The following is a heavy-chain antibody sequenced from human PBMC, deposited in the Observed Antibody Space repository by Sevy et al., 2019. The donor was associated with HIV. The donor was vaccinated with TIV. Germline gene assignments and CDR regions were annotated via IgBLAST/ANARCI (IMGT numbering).Heavy chain of an antibody. V-gene: IGHV3-30*18. J-gene: IGHJ6*02. CDR3: ANAYSGSYSHSYLYALDV. D-gene: IGHD1-26*01. CDR1: GFSFSYYD. Sequence: GGSLRLSCTGSGFSFSYYDIHWVRQAPGKGLDWVAVISHDGINEYYADSVKGRFTISRDNSRNTVYLEMNSLRNEDTAIYFCANAYSGSYSHSYLYALDVWGQGTTVTVSS. CDR2: ISHDGINE.